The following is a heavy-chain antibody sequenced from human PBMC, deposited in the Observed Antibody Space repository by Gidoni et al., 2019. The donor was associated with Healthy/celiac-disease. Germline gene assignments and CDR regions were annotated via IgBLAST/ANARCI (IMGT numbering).Heavy chain of an antibody. Sequence: EVQLVESGGGLVQPGGSLRLSCSASGFTFSSYWVHWVRQAPGKGWVWVSRINSDGSSTSYADSVKGRFTISRDNAKNTLYLQMNSLRAEDTAVYYCARDLGTSAGCFDPWGQGTLVTVSS. CDR1: GFTFSSYW. V-gene: IGHV3-74*01. CDR2: INSDGSST. CDR3: ARDLGTSAGCFDP. D-gene: IGHD2-2*01. J-gene: IGHJ5*02.